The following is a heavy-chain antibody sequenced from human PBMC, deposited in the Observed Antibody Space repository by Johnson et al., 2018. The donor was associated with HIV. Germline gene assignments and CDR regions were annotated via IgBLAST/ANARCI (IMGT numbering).Heavy chain of an antibody. CDR3: ARVGVSGYDLAAFDI. V-gene: IGHV3-30*03. J-gene: IGHJ3*02. CDR1: GFIFDDYG. CDR2: ISYDGSNK. Sequence: QVQLVESGGGVVRPGGSLRLSCAASGFIFDDYGMSWVRQAPGKGLEWVAVISYDGSNKYYADSVKGRFTISRDNSKNTLFLHMNSLRTEDTAIYYCARVGVSGYDLAAFDIWGRGTMVTVSS. D-gene: IGHD5-12*01.